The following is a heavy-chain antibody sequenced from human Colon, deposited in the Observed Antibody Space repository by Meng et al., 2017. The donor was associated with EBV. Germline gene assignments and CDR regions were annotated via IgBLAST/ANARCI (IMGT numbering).Heavy chain of an antibody. V-gene: IGHV4-34*12. D-gene: IGHD2-8*02. CDR2: IIHGGSP. CDR1: GGSLSGAY. CDR3: ARRPTGIDY. Sequence: QVQRHQLGAGLLKPSGTLSLTGAVNGGSLSGAYWNGIRQPPGKGLEWIGEIIHGGSPSYNPSLKSRVTISIDTSKNQLSLMLSSVTAADTAVYYCARRPTGIDYWGQGTLVTVSS. J-gene: IGHJ4*02.